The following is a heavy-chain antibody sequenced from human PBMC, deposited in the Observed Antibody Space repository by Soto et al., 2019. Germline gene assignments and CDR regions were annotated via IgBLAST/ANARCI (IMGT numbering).Heavy chain of an antibody. V-gene: IGHV4-39*01. CDR1: GGSISSSSYY. CDR3: ASHPTYIAVAGTFDY. CDR2: IYYSGST. D-gene: IGHD6-19*01. Sequence: QLQLQESGPGLVEPSETLSLTCTVSGGSISSSSYYWGWIRQPPGKGLEWIGSIYYSGSTYYNPSLKSRVTISVDTSKNQFSLKLSSVTAADTAVYYCASHPTYIAVAGTFDYWGQGTLVTVSS. J-gene: IGHJ4*02.